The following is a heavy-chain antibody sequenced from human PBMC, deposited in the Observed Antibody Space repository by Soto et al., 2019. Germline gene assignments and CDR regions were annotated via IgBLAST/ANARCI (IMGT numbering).Heavy chain of an antibody. Sequence: EVQLLESGGGLVQPEGSLRLSCAASGFTISTYSITWVRQTPAKGLEWVSGISVTGDTTFYADSVKGRFTISRDNSKNTVYLQMHSLRVEDTAVYYSAKWSGYGDLWGQGTLVTVSS. CDR2: ISVTGDTT. CDR1: GFTISTYS. V-gene: IGHV3-23*01. J-gene: IGHJ4*02. D-gene: IGHD5-12*01. CDR3: AKWSGYGDL.